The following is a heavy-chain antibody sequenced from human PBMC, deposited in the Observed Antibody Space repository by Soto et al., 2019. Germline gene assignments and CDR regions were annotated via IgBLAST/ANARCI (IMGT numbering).Heavy chain of an antibody. Sequence: GGSLRLSCAASGFTFSDYYMTWIRQAPGKGLEWVSYTSSSGTGIYYPDSMKGRFTISRDNAKNSLYLEMNGLRAEDTAVYYCARESEDLTSNFDYWGQGTLVTVSS. CDR2: TSSSGTGI. J-gene: IGHJ4*02. CDR1: GFTFSDYY. CDR3: ARESEDLTSNFDY. V-gene: IGHV3-11*04.